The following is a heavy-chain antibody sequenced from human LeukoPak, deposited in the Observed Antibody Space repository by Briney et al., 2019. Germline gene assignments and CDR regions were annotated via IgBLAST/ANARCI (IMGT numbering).Heavy chain of an antibody. J-gene: IGHJ5*02. CDR2: MYYSGST. D-gene: IGHD6-6*01. V-gene: IGHV4-59*01. Sequence: SETLSLTCTVSGGSISSYYWSWIRQPPGKGLEWIGYMYYSGSTNYNSSLKSRVTISVDTSKNQFSLKLSSVTAADTAVYYCAREIAARPGYNWFDPWGQGTLVTVSS. CDR3: AREIAARPGYNWFDP. CDR1: GGSISSYY.